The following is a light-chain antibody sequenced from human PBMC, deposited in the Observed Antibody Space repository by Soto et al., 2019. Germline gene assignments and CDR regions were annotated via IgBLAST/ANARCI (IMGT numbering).Light chain of an antibody. V-gene: IGLV2-14*03. CDR3: SSYTSSDTQVL. CDR1: NSDVGGCNY. Sequence: QSALTQPATVSGSPGQSISISCAGTNSDVGGCNYVSWYQHPPGKAPKLLIYNVNDRPSWVSARFSGSKSGNTASLTISGLQPEDEADYYCSSYTSSDTQVLFGGGTKLTVL. J-gene: IGLJ2*01. CDR2: NVN.